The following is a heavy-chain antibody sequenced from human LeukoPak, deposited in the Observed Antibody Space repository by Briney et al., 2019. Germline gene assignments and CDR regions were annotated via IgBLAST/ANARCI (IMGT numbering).Heavy chain of an antibody. CDR3: GRGAVAGIPPDY. V-gene: IGHV3-64D*06. CDR1: GFTFSSYA. D-gene: IGHD6-19*01. Sequence: GGSLRLSCAASGFTFSSYAMHWVRQAPGKGLEYVSAISSNGGSTYYADSVKGRFTISRDNSKNTLYLQMSSLRAEDTAVYYCGRGAVAGIPPDYWGQGTLVTVSS. CDR2: ISSNGGST. J-gene: IGHJ4*02.